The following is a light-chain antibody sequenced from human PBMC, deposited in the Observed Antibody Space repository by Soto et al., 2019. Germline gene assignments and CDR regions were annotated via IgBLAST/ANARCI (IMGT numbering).Light chain of an antibody. J-gene: IGLJ1*01. CDR1: SSNIGSNT. Sequence: QSVLTQPPSASGTPGQRVTISCSGSSSNIGSNTVNWYQQLPGTAPKLLIYSYDQRPSGVPDRFSGSRSGTSASLAISGLQSEDEADYYCAAWDATLDGYVFGTGTKVTVL. CDR3: AAWDATLDGYV. V-gene: IGLV1-44*01. CDR2: SYD.